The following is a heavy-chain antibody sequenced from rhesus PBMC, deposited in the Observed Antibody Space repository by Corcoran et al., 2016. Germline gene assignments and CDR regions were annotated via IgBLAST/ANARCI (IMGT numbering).Heavy chain of an antibody. J-gene: IGHJ4*01. Sequence: QLQLQESGPGLVKPSETLSVTCAVSGGSISSSYWSWIRQAPGKGPEWIGYIYGSGSSTNYNPSLKSRVTLSLDTSKYQLSLMLSSVTTADTAVYYGAKYLAYFDYWGQGVLVTVSS. CDR1: GGSISSSY. CDR2: IYGSGSST. CDR3: AKYLAYFDY. D-gene: IGHD2-21*01. V-gene: IGHV4-169*01.